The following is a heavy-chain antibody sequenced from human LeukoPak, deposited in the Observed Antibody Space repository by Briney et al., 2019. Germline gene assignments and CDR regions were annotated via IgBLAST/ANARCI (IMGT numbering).Heavy chain of an antibody. CDR2: ISAYNGNT. Sequence: ASVKVSCKASGYTFTSYYMHWVRQAPGQGLEWMGWISAYNGNTNCAQKLQGRVTMTTDTSTSTAYMELRSLRSDDTAVYYCARGVAAGVGWFDHWGQGTLVTVSS. D-gene: IGHD6-13*01. J-gene: IGHJ5*02. CDR3: ARGVAAGVGWFDH. V-gene: IGHV1-18*04. CDR1: GYTFTSYY.